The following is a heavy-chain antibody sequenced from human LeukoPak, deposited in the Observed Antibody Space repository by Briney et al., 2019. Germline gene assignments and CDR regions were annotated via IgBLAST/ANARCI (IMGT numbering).Heavy chain of an antibody. CDR1: GFTFSSYS. J-gene: IGHJ6*03. V-gene: IGHV3-21*01. D-gene: IGHD6-13*01. Sequence: GGSLRLSCAASGFTFSSYSMNWVRQAPGKGLESVSFTSTSSSYIHNADSVKGRFTISRDNAENSLYLQMNSLRAEDTAVYYCARAAIAAARIYYYMDVWGKGTTVTVSS. CDR2: TSTSSSYI. CDR3: ARAAIAAARIYYYMDV.